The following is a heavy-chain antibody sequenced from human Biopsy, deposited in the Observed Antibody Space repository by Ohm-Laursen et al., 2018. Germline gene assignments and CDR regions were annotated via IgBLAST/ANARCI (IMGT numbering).Heavy chain of an antibody. V-gene: IGHV3-30*18. Sequence: SLRLSCSASGFSFSLYAMHWVRQAPGKGLEWVALIAYDGSYTKYTDSVKGRFTISRDNPRNKVDLQMSSLRADDTAVYFCAKEAFQSPGSYAFDLWGQGTTVLVSS. D-gene: IGHD3-3*01. CDR3: AKEAFQSPGSYAFDL. CDR1: GFSFSLYA. CDR2: IAYDGSYT. J-gene: IGHJ3*01.